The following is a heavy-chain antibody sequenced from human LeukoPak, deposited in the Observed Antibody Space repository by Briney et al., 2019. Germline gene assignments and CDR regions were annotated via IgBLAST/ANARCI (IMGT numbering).Heavy chain of an antibody. D-gene: IGHD1/OR15-1a*01. V-gene: IGHV1-24*01. Sequence: ASVKVSCKVSGDTLSEVSIHWVRQAPEKGLEWMGGSNLEDSETVYAQKFEGRVTVTDDTSTDTAYMELSSLGSEDTAVYYCATGTPDEFRGLDVWGQGTTVTVS. J-gene: IGHJ6*02. CDR2: SNLEDSET. CDR3: ATGTPDEFRGLDV. CDR1: GDTLSEVS.